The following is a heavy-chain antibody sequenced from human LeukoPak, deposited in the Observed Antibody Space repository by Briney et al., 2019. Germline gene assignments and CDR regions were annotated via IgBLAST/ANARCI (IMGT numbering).Heavy chain of an antibody. V-gene: IGHV7-4-1*02. D-gene: IGHD2-8*01. CDR1: GYTFTKYG. CDR2: INTDTGNP. J-gene: IGHJ6*03. Sequence: ASVKVSCKASGYTFTKYGVYWVRQAPGQGLEWMGWINTDTGNPTYAQGFTGRFVFSLDTSVSTTYLQISSLKPEDTAVYYCARGVGIGTVLMVHGNMDVWGKGTTVTVSS. CDR3: ARGVGIGTVLMVHGNMDV.